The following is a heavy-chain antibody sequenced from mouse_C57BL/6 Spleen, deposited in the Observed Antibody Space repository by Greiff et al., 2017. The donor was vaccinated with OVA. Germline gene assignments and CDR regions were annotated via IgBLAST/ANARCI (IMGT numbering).Heavy chain of an antibody. CDR3: ARSSDGYYYAMDY. CDR2: IYPSDSET. Sequence: QVQLKQPGAELVRPGSSVKLSCKASGYTFTSYWMDWVKQRPGQGLEWIGNIYPSDSETHYNQKFKDKATLTVDKSSSTAYMQLSSLTSEDSAVYYCARSSDGYYYAMDYWGQGTSVTVSS. D-gene: IGHD2-3*01. V-gene: IGHV1-61*01. J-gene: IGHJ4*01. CDR1: GYTFTSYW.